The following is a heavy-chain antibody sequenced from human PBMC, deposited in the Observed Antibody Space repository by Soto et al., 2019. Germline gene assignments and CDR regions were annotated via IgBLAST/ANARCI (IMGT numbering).Heavy chain of an antibody. CDR1: GFTFNNDW. V-gene: IGHV3-7*01. D-gene: IGHD3-16*01. J-gene: IGHJ4*02. CDR2: LKEGGSEK. Sequence: EVQLVESGGGLVQPGGSLRLSCAASGFTFNNDWMSWVRQAPGKGLVWVACLKEGGSEKHYLDSVTSRFTISRDNAKNALFLQMHTLRADDTAVYYCARRRLAYDYYFDYGGQGTMVTVSS. CDR3: ARRRLAYDYYFDY.